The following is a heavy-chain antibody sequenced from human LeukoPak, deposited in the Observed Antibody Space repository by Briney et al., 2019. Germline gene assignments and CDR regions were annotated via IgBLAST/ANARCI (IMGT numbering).Heavy chain of an antibody. V-gene: IGHV3-7*01. CDR3: ARGRLTYYYDSSGYPFDY. Sequence: GGSLRLSCAASGFTFSTYWMTWVRQAPGKGLEWVANIKQDGSEKYYVDSVKGRFTISRDNAKNSLYLQMNSLRAEDTAVYYCARGRLTYYYDSSGYPFDYWGQGTLVTASS. CDR1: GFTFSTYW. D-gene: IGHD3-22*01. J-gene: IGHJ4*02. CDR2: IKQDGSEK.